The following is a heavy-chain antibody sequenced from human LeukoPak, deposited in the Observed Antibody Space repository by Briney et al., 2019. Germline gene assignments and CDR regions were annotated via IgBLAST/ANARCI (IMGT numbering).Heavy chain of an antibody. CDR3: AKDKYYYDSSAPHGCDY. CDR2: ISGSGGST. V-gene: IGHV3-23*01. Sequence: PGGSLRPSCAASGFTFDDYGMSWVRQAPGKGLEWVSAISGSGGSTYYADSVKGRFTISRDNSKNTLYLQVNSLRAEDTAIYYCAKDKYYYDSSAPHGCDYWGQGTLVTVSS. J-gene: IGHJ4*02. CDR1: GFTFDDYG. D-gene: IGHD3-22*01.